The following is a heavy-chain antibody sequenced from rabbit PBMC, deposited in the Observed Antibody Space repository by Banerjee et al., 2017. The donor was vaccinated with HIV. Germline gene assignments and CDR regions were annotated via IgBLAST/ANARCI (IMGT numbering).Heavy chain of an antibody. J-gene: IGHJ2*01. CDR1: GFSFSSSSY. CDR2: IAGGSSGFT. V-gene: IGHV1S40*01. CDR3: ARNYVNAFDP. D-gene: IGHD1-1*01. Sequence: QSLEESGGDLVKPGASLTLTCTASGFSFSSSSYMCWVRQAPGKGLEWIACIAGGSSGFTYSATWAKGRFTISKTSSTTVTLQMTSLTAADTATYFCARNYVNAFDPWGPGTLVTVS.